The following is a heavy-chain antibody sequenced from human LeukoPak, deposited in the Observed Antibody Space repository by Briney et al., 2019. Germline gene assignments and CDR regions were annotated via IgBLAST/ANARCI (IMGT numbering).Heavy chain of an antibody. CDR1: GGSISSYY. CDR2: IYYSGST. V-gene: IGHV4-59*01. J-gene: IGHJ5*02. Sequence: SSETLSLTCTVSGGSISSYYWSWIRQPPGKGLEWIGYIYYSGSTNYNPSLKSRVTISVDTSKNQFSLKLSSVTAADTAVYYCARDQGGYYYGSGSRLLGDWFDPWAREPWSPSPQ. CDR3: ARDQGGYYYGSGSRLLGDWFDP. D-gene: IGHD3-10*01.